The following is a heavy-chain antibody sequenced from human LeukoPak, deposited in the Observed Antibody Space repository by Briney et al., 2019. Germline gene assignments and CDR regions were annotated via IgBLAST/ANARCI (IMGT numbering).Heavy chain of an antibody. CDR3: ARERYCSGGSCYSPYYFDY. CDR2: IIPILGIA. J-gene: IGHJ4*02. CDR1: GGTFSSYA. Sequence: GSSVKVSCKASGGTFSSYAISWVRQAPGQGLEWMGRIIPILGIANYAQKFQGRVTITADKSTSTAYMELSSLRSEDTAVYYCARERYCSGGSCYSPYYFDYWGQGTLVTVSS. D-gene: IGHD2-15*01. V-gene: IGHV1-69*04.